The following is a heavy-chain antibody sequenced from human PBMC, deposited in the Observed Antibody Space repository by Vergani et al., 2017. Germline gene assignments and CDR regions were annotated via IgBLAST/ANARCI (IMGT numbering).Heavy chain of an antibody. J-gene: IGHJ6*03. CDR1: GGSFTSYH. V-gene: IGHV4-34*01. CDR3: ARGRCIAARPPSSRSCYYYYYMDV. CDR2: IDHTGRP. Sequence: QVQLQQWGGGLLKPSETLSLTCVVNGGSFTSYHWTWIRQSPGEGLEWVGDIDHTGRPDYNPSLKSRLTMSVDKSRNQFSLTLNFVTATDTAIYFCARGRCIAARPPSSRSCYYYYYMDVWGKGTTVTVSS. D-gene: IGHD6-6*01.